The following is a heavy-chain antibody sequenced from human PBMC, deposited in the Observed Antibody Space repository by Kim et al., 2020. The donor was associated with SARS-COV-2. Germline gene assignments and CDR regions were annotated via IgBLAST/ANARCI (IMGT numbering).Heavy chain of an antibody. V-gene: IGHV3-23*01. Sequence: GGSLRLSCAASGFTFSSYAMSWVRQAPGKGLEWVSAISGSGGSTYYADSVKGRFTISRDNSKNTLYLQMNSLRAEDTAVYYCAKGDAVLWFGELYDYWGQGPLVTVSS. CDR1: GFTFSSYA. CDR2: ISGSGGST. CDR3: AKGDAVLWFGELYDY. D-gene: IGHD3-10*01. J-gene: IGHJ4*02.